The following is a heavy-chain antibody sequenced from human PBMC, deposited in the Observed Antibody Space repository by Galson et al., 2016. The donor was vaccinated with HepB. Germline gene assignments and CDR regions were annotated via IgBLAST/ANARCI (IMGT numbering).Heavy chain of an antibody. CDR3: AKGIREISGWRAPGAGKRIGY. CDR1: GFTFSSYA. V-gene: IGHV3-23*01. J-gene: IGHJ4*02. D-gene: IGHD3-3*01. Sequence: SLRLSCAASGFTFSSYAMIWVRQAPGKGLEWVSVISGSGGTTFYADSVKGRFTVSRDNSKNTGYPQMNSLRAEDTATYYCAKGIREISGWRAPGAGKRIGYGGQGTLVAVSS. CDR2: ISGSGGTT.